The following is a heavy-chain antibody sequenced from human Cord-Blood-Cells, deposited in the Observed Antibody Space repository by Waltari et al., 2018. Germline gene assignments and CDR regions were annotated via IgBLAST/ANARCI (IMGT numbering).Heavy chain of an antibody. CDR2: INHSGST. J-gene: IGHJ3*02. V-gene: IGHV4-34*01. CDR1: GGSFSGYY. D-gene: IGHD7-27*01. CDR3: AQELGKKAFDI. Sequence: QVQLQQWGAGLLKPSETLSLTCAVYGGSFSGYYWSWIRQPPGKGLELIGEINHSGSTNYNPSLKSRVTISVDTSKNQFSLKLSSVTAADTAVYYCAQELGKKAFDIWGQGTMVTVSS.